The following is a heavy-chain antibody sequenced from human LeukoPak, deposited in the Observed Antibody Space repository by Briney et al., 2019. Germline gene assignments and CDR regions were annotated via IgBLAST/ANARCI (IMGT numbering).Heavy chain of an antibody. Sequence: SGGSLRLSCATSGFTFTSYGMHWVRQAPGKGLEWVAFIRYDGSNKYYADSVKGRFTTSRDNSKNTLYLQMNRLRAEDTAVYYCVAGNYGSGIRDFDYWGQGTLVTVSS. CDR3: VAGNYGSGIRDFDY. CDR2: IRYDGSNK. D-gene: IGHD3-10*01. J-gene: IGHJ4*02. V-gene: IGHV3-30*02. CDR1: GFTFTSYG.